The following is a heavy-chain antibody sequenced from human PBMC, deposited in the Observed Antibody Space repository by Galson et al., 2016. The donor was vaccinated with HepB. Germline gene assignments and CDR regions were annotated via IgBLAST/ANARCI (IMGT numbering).Heavy chain of an antibody. CDR2: IRNSGSST. CDR3: AKDSGQLVRYWYFDL. Sequence: SLRLSCAASGFTFSSYVMGWVRQAPGKGLEWVSSIRNSGSSTYYADSVKGRFIISRDNSNNTLYLQMNRLRAEDTAVYYCAKDSGQLVRYWYFDLWGRGTLVTVSS. V-gene: IGHV3-23*01. D-gene: IGHD6-6*01. J-gene: IGHJ2*01. CDR1: GFTFSSYV.